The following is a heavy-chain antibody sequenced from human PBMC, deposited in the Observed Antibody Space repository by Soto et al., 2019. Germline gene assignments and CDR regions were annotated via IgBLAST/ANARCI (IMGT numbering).Heavy chain of an antibody. V-gene: IGHV3-11*01. D-gene: IGHD3-22*01. CDR2: ISAGGGSTI. Sequence: LRLSCAASGFTFSDYYMSWLRQAPRKGLEWVSYISAGGGSTIYYADSVKGRFTISRDNAKNSLYLQMNSLRAEDTAMYYCARQRGYYDSSGLDYWGQGALVTVSS. CDR3: ARQRGYYDSSGLDY. CDR1: GFTFSDYY. J-gene: IGHJ4*02.